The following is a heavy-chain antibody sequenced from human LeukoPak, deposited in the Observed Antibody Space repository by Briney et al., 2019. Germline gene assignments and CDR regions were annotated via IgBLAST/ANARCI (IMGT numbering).Heavy chain of an antibody. D-gene: IGHD4-17*01. CDR3: ASGGLYGDYYFDY. CDR2: TKHDGSER. Sequence: GGSLRLSCAASGFTFNIYWMTWVRQAPGKGLEWVANTKHDGSERYYVDSVKGRFTISRDSVKNSLFLQMDSLRAEDTAVYYCASGGLYGDYYFDYWGQGTLVSVTS. V-gene: IGHV3-7*01. J-gene: IGHJ4*02. CDR1: GFTFNIYW.